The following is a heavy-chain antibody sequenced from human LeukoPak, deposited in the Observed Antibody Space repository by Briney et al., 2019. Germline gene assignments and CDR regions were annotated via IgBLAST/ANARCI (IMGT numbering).Heavy chain of an antibody. D-gene: IGHD4-17*01. CDR3: ARGRGYGDYCDY. Sequence: SETLSLTCTVSGGSISSGGYYWSWIRQHPGKGLEWIGYIYYSGSTYYNPSLKSRVTISVDTSKNQFSLKLSSVTAADTAVYYCARGRGYGDYCDYWGQGTLVTVSS. CDR1: GGSISSGGYY. V-gene: IGHV4-31*03. J-gene: IGHJ4*02. CDR2: IYYSGST.